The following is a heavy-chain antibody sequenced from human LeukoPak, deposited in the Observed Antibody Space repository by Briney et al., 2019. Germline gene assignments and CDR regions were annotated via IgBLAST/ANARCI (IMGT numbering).Heavy chain of an antibody. J-gene: IGHJ3*02. V-gene: IGHV4-61*01. D-gene: IGHD2-21*02. CDR3: ARFCGGDCYSAVHAFDI. CDR1: GGSVSSGSYY. CDR2: IYYSGST. Sequence: SETLSLTCTVSGGSVSSGSYYWSWIRQPPGKGLEWIGYIYYSGSTNYNPSLKSRVTISVDTSKNQFSLKLSSVTAADTAAYYCARFCGGDCYSAVHAFDIWGQGTMVTVSS.